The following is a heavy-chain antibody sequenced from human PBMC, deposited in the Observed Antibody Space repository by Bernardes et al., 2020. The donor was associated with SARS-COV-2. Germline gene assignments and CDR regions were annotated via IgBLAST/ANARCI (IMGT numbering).Heavy chain of an antibody. J-gene: IGHJ4*02. V-gene: IGHV2-5*02. CDR1: GFSLSTSGVG. CDR3: AHRSSGWYIPYFDY. CDR2: IYWDDDK. D-gene: IGHD6-19*01. Sequence: SGPTLVKPTQTLTLTCTFSGFSLSTSGVGVGWIRQPPGKALEWLALIYWDDDKRYSPSLKSRLTITKDTSKNQVVLTMTNMDPVDTATYYCAHRSSGWYIPYFDYWGQGTLVTVSS.